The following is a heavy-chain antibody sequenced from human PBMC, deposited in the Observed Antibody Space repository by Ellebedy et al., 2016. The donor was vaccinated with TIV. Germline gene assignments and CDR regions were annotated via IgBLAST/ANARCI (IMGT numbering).Heavy chain of an antibody. Sequence: SETLSLXXAVSGGSISSGGYYWSWIRQPPGKGLEWIGEINHSGSTNYNPSLKSRVTISVDTSKNQFSLKLSSVTAADTAVYYCARGWGAAAGTFSRYYYYYGMDVWGQGTTVTVSS. CDR3: ARGWGAAAGTFSRYYYYYGMDV. V-gene: IGHV4-34*01. CDR2: INHSGST. J-gene: IGHJ6*02. CDR1: GGSISSGGYY. D-gene: IGHD6-13*01.